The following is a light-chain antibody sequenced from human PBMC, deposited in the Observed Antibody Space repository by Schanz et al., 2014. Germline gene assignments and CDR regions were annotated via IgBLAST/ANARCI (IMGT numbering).Light chain of an antibody. CDR2: DAS. V-gene: IGLV2-14*01. CDR1: SSDIGGYNY. J-gene: IGLJ3*02. CDR3: SSYTTSSTWV. Sequence: QSALTQPASVSGSPGQSITISCTGTSSDIGGYNYVSWYQQHPGKAPKLMIYDASNRPSGVPDRFSGSKSGNTASLTISGLQAEDEADYYCSSYTTSSTWVFGGGTKLTVL.